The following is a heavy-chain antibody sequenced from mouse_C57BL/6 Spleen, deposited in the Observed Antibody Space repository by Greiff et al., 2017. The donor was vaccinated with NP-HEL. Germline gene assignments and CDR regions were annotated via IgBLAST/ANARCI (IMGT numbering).Heavy chain of an antibody. CDR1: GIDFSRYW. V-gene: IGHV4-1*01. Sequence: EVKLIESGGGLVQPGGSLKLSCAASGIDFSRYWMSWVRRAPGKGLEWIGEINPDSSTINYDPSLKDKFIMARDNAKNTPYLQMSKVRSEDSAVYYFARYAGCGSAFGYWGQGTLVTVSA. J-gene: IGHJ3*02. CDR2: INPDSSTI. D-gene: IGHD1-1*01. CDR3: ARYAGCGSAFGY.